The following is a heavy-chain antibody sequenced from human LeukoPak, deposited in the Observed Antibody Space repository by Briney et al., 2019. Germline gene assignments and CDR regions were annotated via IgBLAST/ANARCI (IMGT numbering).Heavy chain of an antibody. V-gene: IGHV3-64*01. D-gene: IGHD3-9*01. CDR2: ISSNGGST. J-gene: IGHJ4*02. CDR3: ARGGRHDILTGYYAFDY. Sequence: GGSLRLSCAASGFTFSSYGMHWVRQAPGKGLEYVSAISSNGGSTYYANSVKGRFTISRDNSKNTLYLQMGSLRAEDMAVYYCARGGRHDILTGYYAFDYWGQGTLVTVSS. CDR1: GFTFSSYG.